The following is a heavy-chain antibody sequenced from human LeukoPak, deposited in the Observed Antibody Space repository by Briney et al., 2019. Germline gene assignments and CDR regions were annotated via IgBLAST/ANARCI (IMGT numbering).Heavy chain of an antibody. D-gene: IGHD2-21*01. J-gene: IGHJ4*02. CDR3: ARDPSMTAVSAYSFDF. V-gene: IGHV3-7*01. Sequence: GGSLRLSCAASGFTFSSYWMSWVRQAPGKGLEWVASIKQVGSETYYVDSVKGRFIISKDNAQNLLFLQMNSLRVEDTAVYFCARDPSMTAVSAYSFDFWGQGTLVTVSS. CDR1: GFTFSSYW. CDR2: IKQVGSET.